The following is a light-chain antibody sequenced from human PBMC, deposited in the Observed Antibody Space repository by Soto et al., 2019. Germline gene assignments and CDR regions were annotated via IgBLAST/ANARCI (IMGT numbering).Light chain of an antibody. CDR1: NIGSKS. CDR2: YNS. V-gene: IGLV3-21*04. Sequence: SYELIQPPSVSVAPGKTVSITCGGNNIGSKSVHWYQQKPGQAPILVIHYNSDRPSGIPERFSGSNSGNTATLTITRVEGGDEADFYCQAWDSSSVIFGGGTKLTVL. CDR3: QAWDSSSVI. J-gene: IGLJ2*01.